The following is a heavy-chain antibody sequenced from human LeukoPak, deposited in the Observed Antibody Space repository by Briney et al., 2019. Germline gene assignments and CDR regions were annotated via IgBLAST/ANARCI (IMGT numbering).Heavy chain of an antibody. D-gene: IGHD6-13*01. V-gene: IGHV4-38-2*02. Sequence: SETLSLTCTVSGYSISSGYYWGWIRQPPGKGLEWIGSIYHSGSTYYNPSLKSRVTISVDTSKNQFSLKLSSVTAADTAVYYCARDFSSSWYRRAFDIWGQGTMVTVSS. CDR2: IYHSGST. CDR1: GYSISSGYY. J-gene: IGHJ3*02. CDR3: ARDFSSSWYRRAFDI.